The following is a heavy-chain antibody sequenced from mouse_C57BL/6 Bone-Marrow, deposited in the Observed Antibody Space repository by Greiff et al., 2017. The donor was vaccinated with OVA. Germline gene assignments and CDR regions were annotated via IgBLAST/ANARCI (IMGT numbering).Heavy chain of an antibody. J-gene: IGHJ3*01. D-gene: IGHD2-1*01. CDR3: ARDRDYGNYLFAY. CDR1: GISITTGNYR. CDR2: IYYSGTI. Sequence: DVKLQESGPGLVKPSQTVFLTCTVTGISITTGNYRWSWIRQFPGNKLEWIGYIYYSGTITYNPSLTSRTTITRDTPKNQFFLEMNSLTAEDTATYYGARDRDYGNYLFAYWGQGTLVTVSA. V-gene: IGHV3-5*01.